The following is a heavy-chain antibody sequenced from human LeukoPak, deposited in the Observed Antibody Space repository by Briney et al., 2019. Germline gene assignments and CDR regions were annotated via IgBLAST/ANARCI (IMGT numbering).Heavy chain of an antibody. V-gene: IGHV4-34*01. CDR2: IDQSGTT. Sequence: SETLSLTCVVYGGSFSGYYWGWIRQPPGKGLEWIGEIDQSGTTNYNPSLKSRVSISVDTSKKQFSLTLTSMTAADTAVYYCARVPHYYFGYGYFDSWGQGTLLTVSS. D-gene: IGHD3-10*01. CDR3: ARVPHYYFGYGYFDS. J-gene: IGHJ4*02. CDR1: GGSFSGYY.